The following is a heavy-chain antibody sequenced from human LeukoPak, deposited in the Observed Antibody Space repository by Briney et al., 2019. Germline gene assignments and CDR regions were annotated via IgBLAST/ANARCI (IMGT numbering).Heavy chain of an antibody. CDR3: AKDTYSSSPYYFDY. J-gene: IGHJ4*02. V-gene: IGHV3-74*01. D-gene: IGHD6-6*01. Sequence: PGGSLRLSCAASGFTFSSYGMHWVRQAPGKGLMWVSQISPDGSQTFYADSVKGRFTISRDNAKNTLFLQMDSLRAEDTAVYYCAKDTYSSSPYYFDYWGQGTLVTVSS. CDR1: GFTFSSYG. CDR2: ISPDGSQT.